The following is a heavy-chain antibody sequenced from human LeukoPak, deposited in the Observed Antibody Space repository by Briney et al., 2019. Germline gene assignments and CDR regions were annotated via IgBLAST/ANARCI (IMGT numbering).Heavy chain of an antibody. Sequence: PGGSLRLSCAASGFTFSSYWMHWVRQAPGKGLVWVSRINSDGSGTSYADSVKGRFTISRDNAKNTLYLQMNSLRAEDTAVYYCAREGTTVVIDYWGQGTLVTVSS. V-gene: IGHV3-74*01. CDR3: AREGTTVVIDY. CDR2: INSDGSGT. CDR1: GFTFSSYW. D-gene: IGHD4-23*01. J-gene: IGHJ4*02.